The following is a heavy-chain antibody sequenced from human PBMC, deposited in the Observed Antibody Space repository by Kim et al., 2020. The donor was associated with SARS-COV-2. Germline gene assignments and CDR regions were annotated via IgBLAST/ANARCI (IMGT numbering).Heavy chain of an antibody. Sequence: SETLSLTCTVSGGSISSSSYYWGWIRQPPGKGLEWIGSIYYSGSTYYNPSLKSRVTISVDTSKNQFSLKLSSVTAADTAVYYCASIPGTPPTGFGFDPWGQGTLVTVSS. D-gene: IGHD1-7*01. J-gene: IGHJ5*02. CDR2: IYYSGST. CDR3: ASIPGTPPTGFGFDP. V-gene: IGHV4-39*01. CDR1: GGSISSSSYY.